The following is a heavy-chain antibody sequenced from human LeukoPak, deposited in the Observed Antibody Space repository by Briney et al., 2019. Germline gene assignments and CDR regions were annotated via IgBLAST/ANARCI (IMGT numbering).Heavy chain of an antibody. D-gene: IGHD6-13*01. V-gene: IGHV3-23*01. J-gene: IGHJ4*02. CDR2: ISGSGGST. CDR3: AKVRSRIAAASTSVSYFDY. Sequence: GGPLRLSCAASGFPLSSYAMSWLREAPGKRLEWVSAISGSGGSTYYADSVKGRFTITRDNSKNTLYVQMNSLSAEDRAVYYCAKVRSRIAAASTSVSYFDYWGQGNLVTVSS. CDR1: GFPLSSYA.